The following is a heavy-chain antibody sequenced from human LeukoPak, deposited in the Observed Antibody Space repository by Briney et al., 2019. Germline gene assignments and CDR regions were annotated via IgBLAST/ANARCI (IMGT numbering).Heavy chain of an antibody. Sequence: GGSLRLSCVISGFSFRNYWMHWVRQAPGKGLVWVSRLNSDGSSTSYADSVKGRFTISRDNAKNTLYLQMNSLRAEDTAVYYCARDRGSEDTIFGVVIIGYFFDYWGQGTLVTVSS. V-gene: IGHV3-74*01. J-gene: IGHJ4*02. CDR1: GFSFRNYW. CDR3: ARDRGSEDTIFGVVIIGYFFDY. CDR2: LNSDGSST. D-gene: IGHD3-3*01.